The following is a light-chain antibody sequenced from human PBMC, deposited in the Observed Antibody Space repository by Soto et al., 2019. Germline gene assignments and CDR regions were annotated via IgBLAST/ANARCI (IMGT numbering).Light chain of an antibody. Sequence: QSVLTQPASVSGSPGQSITISCTGTSSDVGSYNHVSWYQQHPGKAPKLMIYEGSKRPSGVSNRFSGSKSGNTASLTISGLQADDEDDYYCCSYAGSSTFVFGGGTKLTVL. CDR3: CSYAGSSTFV. CDR2: EGS. CDR1: SSDVGSYNH. J-gene: IGLJ2*01. V-gene: IGLV2-23*01.